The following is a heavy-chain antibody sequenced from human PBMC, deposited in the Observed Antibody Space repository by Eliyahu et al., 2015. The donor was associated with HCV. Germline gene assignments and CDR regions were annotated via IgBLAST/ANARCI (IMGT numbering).Heavy chain of an antibody. Sequence: QVQLQESGPGLVKPSQTLSLTXPXSXXXISSGGYYWSWIRQHPGKGLEWIGYIYYSGSTYYNPSLKSRVTISVDTSKNQFSLKLSSVTAADTAVYYCARADCGGDCYSPYYFDYWGQGTLVTVSS. J-gene: IGHJ4*02. CDR1: XXXISSGGYY. V-gene: IGHV4-31*03. CDR3: ARADCGGDCYSPYYFDY. D-gene: IGHD2-21*02. CDR2: IYYSGST.